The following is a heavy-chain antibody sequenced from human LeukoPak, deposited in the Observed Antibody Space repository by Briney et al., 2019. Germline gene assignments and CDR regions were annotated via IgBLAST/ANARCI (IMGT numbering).Heavy chain of an antibody. CDR1: GFPFSTYA. CDR3: AKDGGRAAAGTVDS. V-gene: IGHV3-30*18. CDR2: VSSDGNSK. J-gene: IGHJ4*02. D-gene: IGHD6-13*01. Sequence: PGGSLRLSCAASGFPFSTYAVNWVRQAPGKGLEWVAVVSSDGNSKYYADSMKGRFTISRDNSKNTLYLQINSLRADDTAVFYCAKDGGRAAAGTVDSWGQGALVTVSS.